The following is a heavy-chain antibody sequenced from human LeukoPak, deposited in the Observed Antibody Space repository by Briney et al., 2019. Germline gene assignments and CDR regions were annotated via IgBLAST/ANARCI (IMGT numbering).Heavy chain of an antibody. D-gene: IGHD6-19*01. CDR2: IYYSGST. V-gene: IGHV4-59*01. Sequence: SETLSLTCTVSAGSISSYYWSWIRQPPGKGLEWIGYIYYSGSTNYNPSLKSRVTISVDTSKNQFSLKLSSVTAADTAVYYCARSQDGWYPYNWFDPWGQGTLVTVSS. CDR3: ARSQDGWYPYNWFDP. J-gene: IGHJ5*02. CDR1: AGSISSYY.